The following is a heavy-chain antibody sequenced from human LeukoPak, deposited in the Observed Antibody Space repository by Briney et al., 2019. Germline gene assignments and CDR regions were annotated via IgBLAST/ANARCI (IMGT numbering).Heavy chain of an antibody. CDR2: ISAYNGNT. Sequence: ASVKVSCKASGYTFTSYGISWVRQAPGQGLEWMGWISAYNGNTNYAQKLQGRVTMTTDTSTSTAYMELRRLRSDGTAVYYCARRPNHYDTSGYDYWGQGTLVTVSS. D-gene: IGHD3-22*01. J-gene: IGHJ4*02. V-gene: IGHV1-18*01. CDR3: ARRPNHYDTSGYDY. CDR1: GYTFTSYG.